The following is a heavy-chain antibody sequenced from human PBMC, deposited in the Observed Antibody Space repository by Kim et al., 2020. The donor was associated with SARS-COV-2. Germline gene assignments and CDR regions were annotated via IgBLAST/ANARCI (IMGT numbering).Heavy chain of an antibody. J-gene: IGHJ6*02. D-gene: IGHD5-18*01. CDR2: ISSSSSYI. V-gene: IGHV3-21*01. CDR1: GFTFSSYS. Sequence: GGSLRLSCAASGFTFSSYSMIWVRQAPGKGLEWVSSISSSSSYIYYADSVKGRFTISRDNAKNSLYLQMNSLRAEDTAVYYCAVDTAMVGPYYYYYYGMDVWGQGTTVTVSS. CDR3: AVDTAMVGPYYYYYYGMDV.